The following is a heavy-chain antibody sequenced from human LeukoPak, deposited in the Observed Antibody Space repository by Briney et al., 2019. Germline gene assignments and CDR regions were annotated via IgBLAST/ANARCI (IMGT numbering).Heavy chain of an antibody. V-gene: IGHV3-66*04. CDR1: GFTVSSNY. Sequence: GGSLRLSCAASGFTVSSNYMSWVRQAPGKGLEWVSVIYSGGSTYYADSEKGRFTISRDNSKNTLYLQMNSLRAEDTAVYYCARQRLYYYDSSGSFDYWGQGTLVTVSS. J-gene: IGHJ4*02. D-gene: IGHD3-22*01. CDR2: IYSGGST. CDR3: ARQRLYYYDSSGSFDY.